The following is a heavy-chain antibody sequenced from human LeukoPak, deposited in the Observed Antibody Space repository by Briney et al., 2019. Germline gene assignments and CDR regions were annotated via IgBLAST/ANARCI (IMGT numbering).Heavy chain of an antibody. J-gene: IGHJ4*02. CDR3: TKDIADN. Sequence: GGSLRLSCTASGFTLGDYTLSWVRQAPGEGLEWVGSMRSRAYGETTEYAASVKGRFTISRDDSKSIGYLQMNSLKSDDTALYYCTKDIADNWGQGTLVTVSS. D-gene: IGHD6-13*01. CDR2: MRSRAYGETT. CDR1: GFTLGDYT. V-gene: IGHV3-49*04.